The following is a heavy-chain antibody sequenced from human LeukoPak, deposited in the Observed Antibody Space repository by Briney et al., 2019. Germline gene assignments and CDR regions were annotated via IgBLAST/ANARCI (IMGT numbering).Heavy chain of an antibody. CDR1: GGSFSGYY. CDR2: INHSGST. Sequence: SSETLSLTCAVYGGSFSGYYWSWIRQPPGKGLEWIGEINHSGSTNYNPSLKSRVTISVDTSKNQFSLKLSSVTAADTAVYYRARGHIKRGYSGYDSSFYYYYYGMDVWGQGTTVTVSS. CDR3: ARGHIKRGYSGYDSSFYYYYYGMDV. D-gene: IGHD5-12*01. J-gene: IGHJ6*02. V-gene: IGHV4-34*01.